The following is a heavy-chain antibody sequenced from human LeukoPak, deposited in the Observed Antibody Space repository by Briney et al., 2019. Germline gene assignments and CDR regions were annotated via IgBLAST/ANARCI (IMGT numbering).Heavy chain of an antibody. CDR2: IIPIFGTA. J-gene: IGHJ1*01. D-gene: IGHD2-2*02. Sequence: SVKVSCKASGYTFTSYAMNWVRQAPGQGLEWMGGIIPIFGTANYAQKFQGRVTITADESTSTAYMELSSLRSEDTAVYYCARGECSSTSCYRSRYFQHWGQGTLVTVSS. CDR1: GYTFTSYA. V-gene: IGHV1-69*13. CDR3: ARGECSSTSCYRSRYFQH.